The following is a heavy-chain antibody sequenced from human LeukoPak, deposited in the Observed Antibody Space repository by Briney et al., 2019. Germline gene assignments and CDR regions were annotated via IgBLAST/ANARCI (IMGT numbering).Heavy chain of an antibody. CDR2: ISFDGANK. V-gene: IGHV3-30*04. D-gene: IGHD6-13*01. Sequence: PGRSLRLSCATSGFSFSMSAMHWVRLAPGKGLEWVAGISFDGANKFSGDSVKGRFSISRDNSKNSLYLQTNSLGLDDTAVYFCARGRAGVAAAGFDYWDQGTLVTVSS. CDR1: GFSFSMSA. CDR3: ARGRAGVAAAGFDY. J-gene: IGHJ4*02.